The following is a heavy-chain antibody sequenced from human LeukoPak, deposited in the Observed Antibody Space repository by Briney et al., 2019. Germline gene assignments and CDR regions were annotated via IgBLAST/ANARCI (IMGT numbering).Heavy chain of an antibody. CDR2: TKQDGSEK. J-gene: IGHJ6*03. CDR1: GFTFSDYW. Sequence: GGSLRLSCAASGFTFSDYWMSWVRQAPGKGLEWVATTKQDGSEKYYVDSVKGRFTISRDNANNSLYLQMNSLRAEDTAVYYCARYDFWSGYSSNYYYYMDVWGKGTTVTVSS. D-gene: IGHD3-3*01. V-gene: IGHV3-7*01. CDR3: ARYDFWSGYSSNYYYYMDV.